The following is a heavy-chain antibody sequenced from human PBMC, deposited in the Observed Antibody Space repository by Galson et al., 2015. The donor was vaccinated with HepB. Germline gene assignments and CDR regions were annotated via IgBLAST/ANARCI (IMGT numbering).Heavy chain of an antibody. Sequence: ETLSLTCTVSGGSISSNRYYWGWIRQPPGKGLEWIGSMYYSGMTCDDPSLRSRLTISIDTSRNQFSLKLTSVTAADTAVYYCARHKEGGQGLAGENYYCGLDVWGQGTTVTVSS. D-gene: IGHD6-19*01. CDR1: GGSISSNRYY. J-gene: IGHJ6*02. V-gene: IGHV4-39*01. CDR2: MYYSGMT. CDR3: ARHKEGGQGLAGENYYCGLDV.